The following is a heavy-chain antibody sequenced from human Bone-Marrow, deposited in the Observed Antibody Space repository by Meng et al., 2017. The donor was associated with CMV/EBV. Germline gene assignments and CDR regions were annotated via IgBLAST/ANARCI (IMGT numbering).Heavy chain of an antibody. CDR3: ARDLYRYSSSSGGVGYYYYYGMDV. CDR2: ISSSGSAM. Sequence: GESLKISCAASGFTFSSYAMSWVRQAPGKGLEWVSYISSSGSAMSFADSVRGRFTISRDNAKNTLYLQMNSLRAEDTAVYYCARDLYRYSSSSGGVGYYYYYGMDVWGQGTTVTVSS. D-gene: IGHD6-6*01. V-gene: IGHV3-48*04. J-gene: IGHJ6*02. CDR1: GFTFSSYA.